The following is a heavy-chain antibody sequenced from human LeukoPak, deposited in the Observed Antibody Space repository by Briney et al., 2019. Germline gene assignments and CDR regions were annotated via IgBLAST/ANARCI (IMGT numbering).Heavy chain of an antibody. CDR2: IRQDATEK. CDR1: GFTFSDYW. D-gene: IGHD2-15*01. J-gene: IGHJ4*02. Sequence: SGGSLRLSCAASGFTFSDYWMSWVRQAPGKGLEWVANIRQDATEKYYVDSVKGRFTISRDNAKMSVLLQMNSLRADDTAVYYCARWRSGSCSDWGQGTLVTVSS. CDR3: ARWRSGSCSD. V-gene: IGHV3-7*03.